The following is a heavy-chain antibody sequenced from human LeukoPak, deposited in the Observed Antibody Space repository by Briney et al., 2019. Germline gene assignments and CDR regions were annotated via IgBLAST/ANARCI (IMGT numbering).Heavy chain of an antibody. CDR2: IYYSGST. Sequence: PSETLSLTCTVSGGSISSSSYYWGWIRQPPGKGLEWIGSIYYSGSTYYNPSLKSRVTISVDTSKNQFSLKLSSVTAADTAVYYCARDHVGVSWGQGTLVTVSS. V-gene: IGHV4-39*07. CDR3: ARDHVGVS. CDR1: GGSISSSSYY. D-gene: IGHD2-2*01. J-gene: IGHJ5*02.